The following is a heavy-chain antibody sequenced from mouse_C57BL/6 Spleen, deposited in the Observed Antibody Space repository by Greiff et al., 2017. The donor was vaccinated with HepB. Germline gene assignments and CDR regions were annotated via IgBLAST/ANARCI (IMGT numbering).Heavy chain of an antibody. CDR3: ARREYDYDDYFDY. Sequence: QVQLQQPGAELVKPGASVKLSCKASGYTFTSYWMQWVKQRPGQGLEWIGEIDPSDSYTNYNQKFKGKATLTVDTSSSTAYMQLSSLTSEDSAVYYCARREYDYDDYFDYWGQGTTLTVSS. CDR2: IDPSDSYT. D-gene: IGHD2-4*01. CDR1: GYTFTSYW. J-gene: IGHJ2*01. V-gene: IGHV1-50*01.